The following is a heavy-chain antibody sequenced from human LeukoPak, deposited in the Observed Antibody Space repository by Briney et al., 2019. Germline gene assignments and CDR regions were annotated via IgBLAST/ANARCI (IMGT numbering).Heavy chain of an antibody. D-gene: IGHD2-21*02. J-gene: IGHJ4*02. CDR1: GYTFSSYG. CDR3: ARAVSVLTETDFDY. Sequence: GASVKVSCKASGYTFSSYGISWVRQAPGQGLEWMGWISAYNGNTDYAQTSQGRVTMTTDTSTSTAYMELGSLRSGDTAVYYCARAVSVLTETDFDYLGQGTLVTVCS. V-gene: IGHV1-18*01. CDR2: ISAYNGNT.